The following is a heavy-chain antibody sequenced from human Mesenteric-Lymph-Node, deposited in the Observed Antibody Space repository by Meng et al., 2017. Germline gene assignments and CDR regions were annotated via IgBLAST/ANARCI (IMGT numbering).Heavy chain of an antibody. V-gene: IGHV1-69*06. J-gene: IGHJ4*02. Sequence: QVQLVQSGAEVKKPGSSVKVSCKASGGTFSSYAISWVRQAPGQGLEWMGGIIPIFGTANYAQKFQGRVTITADKSTSTAYMELRSLRSDDTAVYYCARGATIFGVVTPGDYWGQGTLVTVSS. D-gene: IGHD3-3*01. CDR1: GGTFSSYA. CDR3: ARGATIFGVVTPGDY. CDR2: IIPIFGTA.